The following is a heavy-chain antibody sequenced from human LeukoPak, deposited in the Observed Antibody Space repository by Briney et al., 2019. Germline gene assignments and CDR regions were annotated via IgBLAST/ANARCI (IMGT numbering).Heavy chain of an antibody. J-gene: IGHJ4*02. CDR3: AKDMERRGSYYSGDY. CDR1: GFTFDDYT. CDR2: ISWDGGST. D-gene: IGHD1-26*01. Sequence: GGSLRLSCVASGFTFDDYTMHWVRQAPGMGLEWVSLISWDGGSTYYADSVQGRFTISRDNSKNSLYLQMHSLRTEDTALYYCAKDMERRGSYYSGDYWGQGTLVTVSS. V-gene: IGHV3-43*01.